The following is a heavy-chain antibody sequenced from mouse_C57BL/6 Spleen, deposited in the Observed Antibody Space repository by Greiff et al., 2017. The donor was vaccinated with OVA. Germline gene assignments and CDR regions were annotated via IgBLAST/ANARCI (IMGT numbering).Heavy chain of an antibody. CDR1: GYAFSSSW. CDR3: ANSNYLYYAMDY. J-gene: IGHJ4*01. D-gene: IGHD2-5*01. CDR2: IYPGDGDT. Sequence: VKLMESGPELVKPGASVKISCKASGYAFSSSWMNWVKQRPGKGLEWIGRIYPGDGDTNYNGKFKGKATLTADKSSSTAYMQLSSLTSEDSAVYFCANSNYLYYAMDYWGQGTSVTVSS. V-gene: IGHV1-82*01.